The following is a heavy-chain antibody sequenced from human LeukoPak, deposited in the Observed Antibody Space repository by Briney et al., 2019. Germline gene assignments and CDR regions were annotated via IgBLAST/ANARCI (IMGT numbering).Heavy chain of an antibody. V-gene: IGHV1-18*01. CDR2: ISAYNGNT. Sequence: GASVKVSCKASVYTFTSYGISWVRQAPGQGLEWMGWISAYNGNTNYAQKLQGRVTMTTDTSTSTACMELRSLRSDDTAVYYCAVLRGVVPRGYWGQGTLVTVSS. CDR1: VYTFTSYG. CDR3: AVLRGVVPRGY. D-gene: IGHD3-3*01. J-gene: IGHJ4*02.